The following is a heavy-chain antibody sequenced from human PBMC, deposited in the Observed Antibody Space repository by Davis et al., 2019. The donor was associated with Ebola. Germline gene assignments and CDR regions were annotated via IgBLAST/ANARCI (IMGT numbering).Heavy chain of an antibody. CDR1: GFTFRSNA. CDR2: TTDSGTTA. CDR3: AGDPNWESGS. Sequence: PGGSLRLSCVASGFTFRSNAMSWVRQAPGKGLESVAVTTDSGTTAYYADSVKGRFTISRDNSKNMLYLQMDSLRIEDTAQYFCAGDPNWESGSWGQGTPVSVSS. J-gene: IGHJ5*02. V-gene: IGHV3-23*01. D-gene: IGHD1-1*01.